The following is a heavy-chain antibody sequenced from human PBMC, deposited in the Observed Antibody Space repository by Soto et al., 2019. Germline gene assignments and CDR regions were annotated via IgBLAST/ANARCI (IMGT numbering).Heavy chain of an antibody. CDR1: GYPFTSYY. CDR2: INPSGGST. Sequence: XAVKVSCDASGYPFTSYYMHWVRQAPGQGLEWMGIINPSGGSTSYAQKFQGRVTMTRDTSTSTVYMELSSLRSEDTAVYYCASSGWSGYYSRFDYWGQGTLVTVSS. J-gene: IGHJ4*02. D-gene: IGHD3-3*01. CDR3: ASSGWSGYYSRFDY. V-gene: IGHV1-46*01.